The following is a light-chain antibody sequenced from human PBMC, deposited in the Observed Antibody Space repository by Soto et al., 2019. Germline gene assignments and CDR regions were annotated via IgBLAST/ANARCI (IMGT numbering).Light chain of an antibody. CDR3: SSFTGSNYV. CDR2: DVS. CDR1: ISDVGGYNF. V-gene: IGLV2-14*03. Sequence: QSALTQPASVSGSPGQSITISCTGTISDVGGYNFVSWYQQYPGTAPKLMICDVSNRPSGVSNRFSGSKSGNTAPLTISGLQAVDEAAYSCSSFTGSNYVFGTGTMVTVL. J-gene: IGLJ1*01.